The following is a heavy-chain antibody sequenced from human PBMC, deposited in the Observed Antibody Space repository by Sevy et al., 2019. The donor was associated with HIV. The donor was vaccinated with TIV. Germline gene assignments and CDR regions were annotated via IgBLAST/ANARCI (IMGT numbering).Heavy chain of an antibody. CDR3: ARATGTEALDAFDI. V-gene: IGHV3-21*01. J-gene: IGHJ3*02. Sequence: GGSLRLSCAASGFTFSDYCVNWVRQAPGKGLEWVSSISDSSFYIYYADSVKGRFTISRDNAKNSLYLQMNSLRAEETAVYYCARATGTEALDAFDIWGQGTMVTVSS. D-gene: IGHD1-1*01. CDR2: ISDSSFYI. CDR1: GFTFSDYC.